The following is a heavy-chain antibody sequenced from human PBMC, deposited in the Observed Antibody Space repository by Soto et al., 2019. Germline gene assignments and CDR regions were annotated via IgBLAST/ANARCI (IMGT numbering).Heavy chain of an antibody. J-gene: IGHJ6*02. CDR3: ARTPGPEVAASLEYYYFSGMDV. D-gene: IGHD2-15*01. CDR1: GYSCTSYW. Sequence: VFMKISCEASGYSCTSYWSGWVGQIPGKGLEWMGIIHPGDSDTKYSPSFQGQVTISVDKSITTAYLQWSSLKASDTAMYYCARTPGPEVAASLEYYYFSGMDVWGQGTTVTVSS. V-gene: IGHV5-51*01. CDR2: IHPGDSDT.